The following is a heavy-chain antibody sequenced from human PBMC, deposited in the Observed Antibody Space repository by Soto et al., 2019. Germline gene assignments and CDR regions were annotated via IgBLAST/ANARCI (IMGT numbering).Heavy chain of an antibody. CDR2: INPNSGGT. D-gene: IGHD4-17*01. J-gene: IGHJ3*02. Sequence: ASVKVSCKASGGTLTGYTFSWVRQAPGQGLEWMGWINPNSGGTNYAQKFQGWVTITRDTSISTAYMELSRLRYDDTAVYYCARGGLGSRLPAAFDIWGQGTMVTVSS. CDR1: GGTLTGYT. V-gene: IGHV1-2*04. CDR3: ARGGLGSRLPAAFDI.